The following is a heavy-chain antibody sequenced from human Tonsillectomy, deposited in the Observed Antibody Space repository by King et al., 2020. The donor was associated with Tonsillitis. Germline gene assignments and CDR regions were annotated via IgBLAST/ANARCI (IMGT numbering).Heavy chain of an antibody. J-gene: IGHJ6*02. CDR3: ARVKGGLELRDLYYYYGMDV. Sequence: VQLVESGGGLIQTGGSLRLSCAASGFTVSSNYMSWVRQGPGKGLEWVSVIYTGGSAYYADSVKGRCTSSRDNSKNTLYLQMNSMRVEDTAVYYCARVKGGLELRDLYYYYGMDVWGQGTTVTVSS. D-gene: IGHD1-7*01. CDR2: IYTGGSA. CDR1: GFTVSSNY. V-gene: IGHV3-53*01.